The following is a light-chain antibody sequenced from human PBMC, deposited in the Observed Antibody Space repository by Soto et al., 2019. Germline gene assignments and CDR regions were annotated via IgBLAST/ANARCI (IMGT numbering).Light chain of an antibody. CDR3: QQRGYWPQT. CDR1: ESISSY. V-gene: IGKV3-11*01. CDR2: DAS. Sequence: EIVLTQSPATLSLSPGERATLSCRASESISSYLAWYQQKPGQSPRLLIYDASNRATGIPARFSGSGSGTDFTLTISTLEPEDFAVYYCQQRGYWPQTFGQGTKVEIK. J-gene: IGKJ2*01.